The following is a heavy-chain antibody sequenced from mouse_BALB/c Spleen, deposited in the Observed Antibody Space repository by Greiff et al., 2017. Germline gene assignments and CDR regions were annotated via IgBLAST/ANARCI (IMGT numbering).Heavy chain of an antibody. CDR3: ARVELRRFAD. CDR2: ISSGSSTI. D-gene: IGHD2-12*01. CDR1: GFTFSSFG. Sequence: EVKVIESGGGLVQPGGSRKLSCAASGFTFSSFGMHWVRQAPEKGLEWVAYISSGSSTIYYADTVKGRFTISRDNPKNTLFLQMTSLRSEDTAMYYCARVELRRFADWGQGTLVTVSA. J-gene: IGHJ3*01. V-gene: IGHV5-17*02.